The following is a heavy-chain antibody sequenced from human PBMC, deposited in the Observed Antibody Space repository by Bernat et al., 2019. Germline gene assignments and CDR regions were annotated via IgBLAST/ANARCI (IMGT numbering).Heavy chain of an antibody. V-gene: IGHV3-30*18. Sequence: QVQLVESGGGVVQPGRSLRLSCAASGFTFSSYGMHWVRQAPGKGLEWVAVISYDGSNKYYADSVKGRFTISRDNSKNTLYLQMNSLRAEDTAVYYCAKGHDYGDSDYYFDYWGQGTLVTVSS. CDR2: ISYDGSNK. CDR1: GFTFSSYG. CDR3: AKGHDYGDSDYYFDY. J-gene: IGHJ4*02. D-gene: IGHD4-17*01.